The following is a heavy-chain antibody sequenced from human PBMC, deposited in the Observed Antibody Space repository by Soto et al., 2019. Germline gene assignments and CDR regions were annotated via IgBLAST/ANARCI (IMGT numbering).Heavy chain of an antibody. CDR2: ISGSGGTT. D-gene: IGHD3-10*01. Sequence: GGSLRLSCAASGFTFRTYAMSWVHQAPGKGLEWVSVISGSGGTTYYADFVKGRFTISRDNSKNTLYLQMGSLRSDDTAVYYCARARITMVRGVSPRTLYYYGMDVWGQGTTVTVSS. CDR1: GFTFRTYA. J-gene: IGHJ6*02. V-gene: IGHV3-23*01. CDR3: ARARITMVRGVSPRTLYYYGMDV.